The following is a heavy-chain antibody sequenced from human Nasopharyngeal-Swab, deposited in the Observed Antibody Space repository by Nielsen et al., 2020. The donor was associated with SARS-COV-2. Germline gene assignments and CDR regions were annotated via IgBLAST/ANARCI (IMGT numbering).Heavy chain of an antibody. V-gene: IGHV4-34*01. CDR1: GGSFSGYY. CDR2: INHSGST. D-gene: IGHD5-18*01. J-gene: IGHJ4*02. Sequence: SETLSLTCAVYGGSFSGYYWSWIRQPPGKGLEWIREINHSGSTNYNPSLKSRVTISVDTSKNQFSLKLSSVTAADTAVYYCARDRGYSYGRRYYFDYWGQGTLVTVSS. CDR3: ARDRGYSYGRRYYFDY.